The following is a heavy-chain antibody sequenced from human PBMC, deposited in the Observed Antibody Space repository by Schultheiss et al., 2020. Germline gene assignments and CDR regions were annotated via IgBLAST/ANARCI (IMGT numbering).Heavy chain of an antibody. CDR1: GGSFSGYY. Sequence: SQPLSLTCAVYGGSFSGYYWSWIRQPPGKGLEWIGEINHSGSTNYNPSLKSRVTISVDTSKNQFSLKLSSVTAADTAMYYCARSTSLGYCSGASCSPTSFQHWGQGTLVTVS. CDR2: INHSGST. J-gene: IGHJ1*01. D-gene: IGHD2-15*01. CDR3: ARSTSLGYCSGASCSPTSFQH. V-gene: IGHV4-34*01.